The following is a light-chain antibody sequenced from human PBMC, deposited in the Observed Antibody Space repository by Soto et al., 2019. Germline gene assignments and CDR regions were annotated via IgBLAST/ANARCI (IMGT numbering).Light chain of an antibody. Sequence: DLQMTQSPSSVSASVGDRVTITCRASQDVTTSLAWFQQNPGEAPRLLIYSASSLHRGVPSRFSRSGSGTDFSLTISSLQPEDFATYHCLRRNSFPLTLGGGTKVEIK. CDR2: SAS. J-gene: IGKJ4*01. CDR1: QDVTTS. CDR3: LRRNSFPLT. V-gene: IGKV1-12*01.